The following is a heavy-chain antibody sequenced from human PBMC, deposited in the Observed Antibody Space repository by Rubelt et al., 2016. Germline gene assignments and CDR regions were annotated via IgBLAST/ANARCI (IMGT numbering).Heavy chain of an antibody. Sequence: EVQLVESGGGLVQPGGSLKLSCAASGFNFGDYGMDWVRQAPGKGPEGVASISSTGRYIRYGESLKGRFSISRDDAQKSLFLQMNSLRVEDTAVYYCARDGSEWSRDYWGQGTLVTVSS. CDR3: ARDGSEWSRDY. J-gene: IGHJ4*02. CDR2: ISSTGRYI. V-gene: IGHV3-21*01. CDR1: GFNFGDYG. D-gene: IGHD3-3*01.